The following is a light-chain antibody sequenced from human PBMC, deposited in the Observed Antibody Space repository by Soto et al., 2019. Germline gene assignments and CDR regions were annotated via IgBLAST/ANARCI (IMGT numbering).Light chain of an antibody. CDR1: QSISTY. V-gene: IGKV1-39*01. J-gene: IGKJ2*01. CDR3: RPSYRNPRT. Sequence: DIHMTQSPSSLSASVGARVTITGRASQSISTYLNWYQQSPGKAPKLLIYAASSLQSGVPSRFSGSGSGTDFTLTISSLQTEDCATDDGRPSYRNPRTSGQGTKLESK. CDR2: AAS.